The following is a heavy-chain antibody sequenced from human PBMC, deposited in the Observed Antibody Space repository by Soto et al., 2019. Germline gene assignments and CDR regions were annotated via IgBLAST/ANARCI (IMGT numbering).Heavy chain of an antibody. Sequence: ASVKVSCKASGYTFTTYAIHWVRQAPGQRLEWMGWINAGNGNTKYSQKFQGRVTITRDTSASTAYMELSSLRSEDTAVYYCARHGSGWYLDYWGQGTLVTVSS. V-gene: IGHV1-3*01. CDR1: GYTFTTYA. CDR3: ARHGSGWYLDY. D-gene: IGHD6-19*01. CDR2: INAGNGNT. J-gene: IGHJ4*02.